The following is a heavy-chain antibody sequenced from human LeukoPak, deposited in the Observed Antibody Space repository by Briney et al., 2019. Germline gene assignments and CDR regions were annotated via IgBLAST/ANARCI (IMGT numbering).Heavy chain of an antibody. V-gene: IGHV4-31*03. D-gene: IGHD3-10*01. Sequence: SETLSLTCTVSGGSISSGGYYWSWIRQHPGKGLEWIGYIYYSGSTYYNPSLKSRVTISVDTSKNQFSLKLSSVTAADTAVYYCARDGSGSYYGYYYGMDVWGQGTTVTVSS. CDR3: ARDGSGSYYGYYYGMDV. J-gene: IGHJ6*02. CDR1: GGSISSGGYY. CDR2: IYYSGST.